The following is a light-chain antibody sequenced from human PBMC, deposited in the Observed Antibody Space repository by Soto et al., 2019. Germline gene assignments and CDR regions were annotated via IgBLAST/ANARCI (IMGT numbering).Light chain of an antibody. CDR2: YDS. CDR3: QVWDSSSDHPYV. CDR1: NIGSKS. J-gene: IGLJ1*01. Sequence: SYELTQPPSVSVAPGNTARITCGGNNIGSKSVHWYQQKPGQAPVLVIYYDSDRPSGIPERFSGSNSGNTATLTISRVEAVDEADYYCQVWDSSSDHPYVFGTGTKVTVL. V-gene: IGLV3-21*04.